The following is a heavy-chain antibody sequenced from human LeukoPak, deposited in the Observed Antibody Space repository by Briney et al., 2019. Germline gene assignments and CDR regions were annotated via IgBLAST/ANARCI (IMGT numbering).Heavy chain of an antibody. CDR3: ARDRFGDYYYYGMDV. CDR2: IYSGGST. Sequence: GGSLRLSCAASGFTFSSYGMHWVRQAPGKGLEWVSVIYSGGSTYYADSVKGRFTISRDNSKNTLYLQMNSLRAEDTAVYYCARDRFGDYYYYGMDVWGQGTTVTVSS. D-gene: IGHD3-16*01. V-gene: IGHV3-53*01. J-gene: IGHJ6*02. CDR1: GFTFSSYG.